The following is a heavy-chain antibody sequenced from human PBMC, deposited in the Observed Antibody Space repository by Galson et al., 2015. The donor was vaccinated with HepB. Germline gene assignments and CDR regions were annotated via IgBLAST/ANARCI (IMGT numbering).Heavy chain of an antibody. V-gene: IGHV3-11*06. CDR2: ISSGGSYT. CDR1: GFTFSDYY. J-gene: IGHJ5*02. D-gene: IGHD3-16*01. Sequence: SLRLSCAASGFTFSDYYMSWIRQAPGKGLEWVSDISSGGSYTKYADSVKGRFTISRDNAKNSLHLQMNSLSAGDTATYYCARDLRSITYGGGHNWLEPTGQGTLVIVS. CDR3: ARDLRSITYGGGHNWLEP.